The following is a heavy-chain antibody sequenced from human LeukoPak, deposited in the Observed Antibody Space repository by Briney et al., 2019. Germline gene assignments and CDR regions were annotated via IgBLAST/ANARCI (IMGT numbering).Heavy chain of an antibody. Sequence: GGFLRLSCAASGFTFSSYAMSWVRQAPGKGLEWVSAISGSGGSTYYADSVKGRFTISRDNSENTLYLQMNSLRAEDTAVYYCAKDPLRDILIRYYFDYWGQGTLVTVSS. J-gene: IGHJ4*02. CDR3: AKDPLRDILIRYYFDY. V-gene: IGHV3-23*01. CDR2: ISGSGGST. CDR1: GFTFSSYA. D-gene: IGHD3-9*01.